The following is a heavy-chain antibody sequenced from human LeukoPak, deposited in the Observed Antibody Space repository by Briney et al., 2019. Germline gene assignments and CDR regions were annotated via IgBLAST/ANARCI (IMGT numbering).Heavy chain of an antibody. CDR3: ARDPGYGLGVDYGDY. CDR1: GFTVIGNY. CDR2: IHRGGNT. J-gene: IGHJ4*02. Sequence: GGSLRFSCAASGFTVIGNYMSWVRQARGKGLEWLSVIHRGGNTYYADSVKGRFTISRDSSKNTVFLQMDSLRAEDTAVYYCARDPGYGLGVDYGDYWGQGTLVTVSS. V-gene: IGHV3-66*01. D-gene: IGHD3-10*01.